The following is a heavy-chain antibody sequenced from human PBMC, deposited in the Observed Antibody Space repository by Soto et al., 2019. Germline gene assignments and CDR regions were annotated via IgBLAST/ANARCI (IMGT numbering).Heavy chain of an antibody. J-gene: IGHJ4*02. Sequence: SETLSLTCTVSSGSISSYYWSWIRQPPGKGLEWIGYIYYSGSTNYNPSLKSRVTISVDPSKNQFCLKLSSVPAADTAVYYCARRYSSGFDNWGQGTLLTVSS. D-gene: IGHD6-19*01. CDR3: ARRYSSGFDN. CDR1: SGSISSYY. CDR2: IYYSGST. V-gene: IGHV4-59*01.